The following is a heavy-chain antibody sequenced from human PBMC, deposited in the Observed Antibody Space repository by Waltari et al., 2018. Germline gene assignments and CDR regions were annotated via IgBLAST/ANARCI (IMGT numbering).Heavy chain of an antibody. V-gene: IGHV4-30-4*08. J-gene: IGHJ4*02. CDR3: AKKKNWSDAAFDS. Sequence: QVQLQESGPGLVKPSETLSLTCTVSGDSVNNGNFYWSWIRQPPGKGLQWIGNIYFTGNPYYNPSLRSRLTMSLDTSKNQFSLQLTSVTATDTAVYYCAKKKNWSDAAFDSWGQGTLVTVSS. D-gene: IGHD1-1*01. CDR1: GDSVNNGNFY. CDR2: IYFTGNP.